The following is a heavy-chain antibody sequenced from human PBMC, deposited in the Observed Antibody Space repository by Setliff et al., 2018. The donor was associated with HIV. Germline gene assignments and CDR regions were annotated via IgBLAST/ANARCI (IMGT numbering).Heavy chain of an antibody. CDR3: VASGSWSCRLNY. J-gene: IGHJ4*02. V-gene: IGHV4-34*01. CDR2: INHSGNT. Sequence: KPSETLSLTCAVSGGSFSGYWSWIRQSPGKGLEWLGEINHSGNTHYDPSLKSRLTISIDTSKKQFSLKLTSVTAADAAIDYCVASGSWSCRLNYWGQGTLVTVSS. CDR1: GGSFSGY. D-gene: IGHD2-15*01.